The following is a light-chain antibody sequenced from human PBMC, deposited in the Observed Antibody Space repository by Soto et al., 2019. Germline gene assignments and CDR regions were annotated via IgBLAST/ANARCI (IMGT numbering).Light chain of an antibody. CDR2: DAS. V-gene: IGKV1-5*01. Sequence: DIQMTQSPSTLSASVGDRVTITCRASQSISSWLAWYQQKPGKAPKLLIYDASSLESGVPSRFSGGGSGTVFTLTISSLQPDDFATYYCQQYNSYWTLGQGTKVDIK. CDR1: QSISSW. J-gene: IGKJ1*01. CDR3: QQYNSYWT.